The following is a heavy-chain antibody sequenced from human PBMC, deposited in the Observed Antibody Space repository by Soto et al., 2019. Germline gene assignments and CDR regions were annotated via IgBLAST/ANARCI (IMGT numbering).Heavy chain of an antibody. J-gene: IGHJ4*02. CDR1: GVSFSDSG. Sequence: RGALRLSCEASGVSFSDSGMNWVRRRPGQGLEWISYMSSSSRTIYYAASVEGRFTVSRDNVKNSVHLQMNSLRGEDTGVYYCSITRMEWGLYFDNWGLGTLVTVSS. D-gene: IGHD3-3*01. CDR3: SITRMEWGLYFDN. V-gene: IGHV3-48*01. CDR2: MSSSSRTI.